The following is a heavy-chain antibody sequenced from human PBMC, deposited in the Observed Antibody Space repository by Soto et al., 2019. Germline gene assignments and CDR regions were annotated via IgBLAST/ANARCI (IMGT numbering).Heavy chain of an antibody. CDR1: GGSFSGYY. CDR2: INHSGST. CDR3: ANSAVAGQFDY. J-gene: IGHJ4*02. V-gene: IGHV4-34*01. D-gene: IGHD6-19*01. Sequence: SETLSLTCAVYGGSFSGYYWSWIRQPPGKGLEWIGEINHSGSTNYNPSLKSRVTISVDTSKNQFSLKLSSVTAADTAVYYCANSAVAGQFDYWGQGTLVTVSS.